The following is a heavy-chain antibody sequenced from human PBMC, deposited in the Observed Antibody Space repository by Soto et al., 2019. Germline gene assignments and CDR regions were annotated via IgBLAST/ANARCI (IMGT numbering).Heavy chain of an antibody. CDR1: GYSFSSYW. V-gene: IGHV5-51*01. D-gene: IGHD3-10*01. CDR2: IYPGDSDT. CDR3: AGLDSGAATYYYDGLDV. J-gene: IGHJ6*02. Sequence: GESLKISCKGSGYSFSSYWIGWVRQMPGKGLEWMGIIYPGDSDTRYSPSFQGQVTISADKSINAAYLQWSSLKASDTAMYYCAGLDSGAATYYYDGLDVWGQGTTVTVSS.